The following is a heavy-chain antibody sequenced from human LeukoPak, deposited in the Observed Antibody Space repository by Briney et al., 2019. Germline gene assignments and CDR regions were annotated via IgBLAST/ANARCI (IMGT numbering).Heavy chain of an antibody. CDR3: AREKYYYGSRAFDY. CDR2: ISYDGSNK. CDR1: GFTFSSYG. D-gene: IGHD3-10*01. Sequence: GGSLRLSCAASGFTFSSYGMHWVRQAPGKGLEWVAVISYDGSNKYYADSVKGRFTISRDNAKNSLYLQMNSLRAEDTAVYYCAREKYYYGSRAFDYWGQGTLVTVSS. V-gene: IGHV3-30*12. J-gene: IGHJ4*02.